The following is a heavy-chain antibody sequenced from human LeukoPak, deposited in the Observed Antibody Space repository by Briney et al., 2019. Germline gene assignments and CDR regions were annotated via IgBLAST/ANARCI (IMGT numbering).Heavy chain of an antibody. V-gene: IGHV3-30-3*01. CDR2: ISHDGDNK. CDR1: GFTFSSYA. Sequence: PGGSLRLSCAASGFTFSSYAMHWVRQAPGKGLEWVAVISHDGDNKYNADSVKGRFTISRDNSKNTLYLQTNSLRAEDTAVYYCAREGVYSNGPFDYWGQATRVTVSS. CDR3: AREGVYSNGPFDY. D-gene: IGHD5-18*01. J-gene: IGHJ4*02.